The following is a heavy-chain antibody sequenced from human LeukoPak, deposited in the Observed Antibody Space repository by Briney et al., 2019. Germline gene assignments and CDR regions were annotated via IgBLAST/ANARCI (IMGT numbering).Heavy chain of an antibody. Sequence: ASVKVSCKASGGTFSSYAISWVRQATGQGLEWMGGIIPIFGTANYAQKFQGRVTITTDESTSTAYMELSSLRSEDTAVYYCARYYYDSSGYYDYWFDPWGQGTLVTVSS. CDR3: ARYYYDSSGYYDYWFDP. J-gene: IGHJ5*02. D-gene: IGHD3-22*01. V-gene: IGHV1-69*05. CDR2: IIPIFGTA. CDR1: GGTFSSYA.